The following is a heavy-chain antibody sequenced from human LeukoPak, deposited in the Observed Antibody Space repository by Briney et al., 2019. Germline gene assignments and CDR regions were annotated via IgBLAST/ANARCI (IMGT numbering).Heavy chain of an antibody. D-gene: IGHD2-2*01. J-gene: IGHJ5*02. V-gene: IGHV4-39*01. CDR2: INHSGST. Sequence: SETLSLTCTVSGGSISSSSYYWSWIRQPPGKGLEWIGEINHSGSTNYNPSLKSRVTISVDTSKNQFSLELSSVTAADTAVYYCARHLVPAAIRPWFDPWGQGTLVTVSS. CDR1: GGSISSSSYY. CDR3: ARHLVPAAIRPWFDP.